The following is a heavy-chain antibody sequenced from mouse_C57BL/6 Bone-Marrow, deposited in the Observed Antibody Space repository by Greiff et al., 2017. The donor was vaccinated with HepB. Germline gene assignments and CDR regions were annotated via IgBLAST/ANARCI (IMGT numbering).Heavy chain of an antibody. D-gene: IGHD1-1*02. CDR1: GYTFTNYW. CDR3: ARINYGPFFDY. V-gene: IGHV1-63*01. CDR2: IYPGGGYT. J-gene: IGHJ2*01. Sequence: VKLVESGAELVRPGTSVKMSCKASGYTFTNYWIGWAKQRPGHGLEWIGDIYPGGGYTNYNEKFKGKATLTADKSTSTAYMQFSSLTSEDSAIYYCARINYGPFFDYWGQGTTLTVSS.